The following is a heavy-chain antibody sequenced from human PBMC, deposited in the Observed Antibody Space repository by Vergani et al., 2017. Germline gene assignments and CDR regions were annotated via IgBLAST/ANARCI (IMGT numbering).Heavy chain of an antibody. Sequence: EVQLLESGGDLVQPGGSLRLSCAASGFTFNHHAMNWVRQAPGKGLEWVSGISGSGGSTYYAGSVKGRFTISRDSSKNTLYLQMNSLSAGDTAVYYCAKANPRNSGYDYLYYYHAMIVWGREATVTVSS. D-gene: IGHD5-12*01. CDR3: AKANPRNSGYDYLYYYHAMIV. CDR1: GFTFNHHA. J-gene: IGHJ6*02. CDR2: ISGSGGST. V-gene: IGHV3-23*01.